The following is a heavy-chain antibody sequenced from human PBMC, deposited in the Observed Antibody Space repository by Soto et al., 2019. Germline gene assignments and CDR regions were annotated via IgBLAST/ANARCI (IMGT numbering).Heavy chain of an antibody. CDR2: ISGSGGST. D-gene: IGHD3-16*01. Sequence: PGGSLRLSCAASGFTFSSYAMSWVRQAPGKGLEWVSAISGSGGSTYYADSVKGRFTISRDNSKNTLYLQMNSLRAEDTAVYYCAKVRHDYDKRPRECFDYWGQGTLVTVSS. CDR3: AKVRHDYDKRPRECFDY. V-gene: IGHV3-23*01. J-gene: IGHJ4*02. CDR1: GFTFSSYA.